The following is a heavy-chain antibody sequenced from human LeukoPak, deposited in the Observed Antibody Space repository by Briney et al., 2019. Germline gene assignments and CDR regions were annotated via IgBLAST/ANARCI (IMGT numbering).Heavy chain of an antibody. CDR3: ARQTGSGLFILP. Sequence: SETLSLTCTVSGVSIISSNSYWGWIRQPPGKSLEWIGSIYYTGNTYYNASLKSQVSISIDTSKNQFSLRLTSVTAADTAVYFCARQTGSGLFILPGGQGTVVTVSS. J-gene: IGHJ4*02. V-gene: IGHV4-39*01. D-gene: IGHD3/OR15-3a*01. CDR1: GVSIISSNSY. CDR2: IYYTGNT.